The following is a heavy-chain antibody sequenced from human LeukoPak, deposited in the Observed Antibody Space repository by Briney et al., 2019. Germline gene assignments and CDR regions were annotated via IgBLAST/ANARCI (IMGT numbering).Heavy chain of an antibody. CDR1: GFTFSSYG. CDR3: AKDQDYFHSSGYYYVFYS. D-gene: IGHD3-22*01. Sequence: GGSLRLSCAASGFTFSSYGMHWVRQAPGKGLEWVAVISYDGINKYYADSVKGRFTISRDNSKNTLHLQMNSLRAEDTAVYYCAKDQDYFHSSGYYYVFYSGGQGTLVTVSS. J-gene: IGHJ4*02. CDR2: ISYDGINK. V-gene: IGHV3-30*18.